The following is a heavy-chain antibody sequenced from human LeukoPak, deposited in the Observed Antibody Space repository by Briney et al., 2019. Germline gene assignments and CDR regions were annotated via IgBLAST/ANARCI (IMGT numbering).Heavy chain of an antibody. V-gene: IGHV4-4*02. CDR1: GVSISSSEW. D-gene: IGHD3-9*01. CDR3: GKTDIYFNPIDY. CDR2: IHRAGRT. Sequence: SETLSLTCAVSGVSISSSEWWILVRQPPGQGLEWIGEIHRAGRTRYNPSLKSRVTISMDYSKNQFSLKLISVTAADTAIYYCGKTDIYFNPIDYWGPGSLVTVSS. J-gene: IGHJ4*02.